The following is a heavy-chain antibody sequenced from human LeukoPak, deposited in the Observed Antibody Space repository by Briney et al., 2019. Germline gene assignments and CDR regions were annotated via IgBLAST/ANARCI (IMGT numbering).Heavy chain of an antibody. D-gene: IGHD3-10*01. CDR1: GFTFSSYW. Sequence: GGSLRLSCAASGFTFSSYWMHWVRQGPGKGLVWVSRISSDGSTTSYADSVKGRFTISRDNAKNTLYLQMNSLRVEDTSVYYCARDSQYYYDSRNYDNVAFDMWGQGTMVTVSS. V-gene: IGHV3-74*01. J-gene: IGHJ3*02. CDR2: ISSDGSTT. CDR3: ARDSQYYYDSRNYDNVAFDM.